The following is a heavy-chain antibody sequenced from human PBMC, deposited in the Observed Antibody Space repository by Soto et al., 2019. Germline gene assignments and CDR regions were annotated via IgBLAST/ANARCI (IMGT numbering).Heavy chain of an antibody. CDR3: ARGGEYYHDSSGYLNFDY. J-gene: IGHJ4*02. D-gene: IGHD3-22*01. V-gene: IGHV4-61*01. CDR1: GGSVSSGSYY. CDR2: IYYSGST. Sequence: SETLSLTCTVSGGSVSSGSYYWSWIRQPPGKGLEWIGYIYYSGSTNYNPSLKSRVTISVDTSKNQFSLKLSSVTAADTAVYYCARGGEYYHDSSGYLNFDYWGQGTLVTVSS.